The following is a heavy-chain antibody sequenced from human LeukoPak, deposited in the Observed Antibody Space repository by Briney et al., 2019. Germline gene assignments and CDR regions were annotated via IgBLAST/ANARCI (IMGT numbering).Heavy chain of an antibody. CDR2: INHSGST. CDR3: ARGGRLTGTTALFDY. D-gene: IGHD1-7*01. V-gene: IGHV4-34*01. J-gene: IGHJ4*02. Sequence: KPSETLSLTCAVYGGSFSGYYWGWIRQPPGQGLEWIGEINHSGSTNYNPSLKSRVPISVDTSKNQFSLKLSSVTAADTAVYYCARGGRLTGTTALFDYWGQGALVTVSS. CDR1: GGSFSGYY.